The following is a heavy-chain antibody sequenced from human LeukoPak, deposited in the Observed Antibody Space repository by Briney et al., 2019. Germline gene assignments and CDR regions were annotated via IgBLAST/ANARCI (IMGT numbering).Heavy chain of an antibody. J-gene: IGHJ6*03. CDR2: IYYSGST. D-gene: IGHD3-3*01. Sequence: PSETLSLTCTVSGGSISSYYWSWIRQPPGKGLEWIGSIYYSGSTYYNPSLKSRVTISVDTSKNQFSLKLSSVTAADTAVYYCASPDLRAGYYYYYMGVWGKGTTVTVSS. CDR1: GGSISSYY. CDR3: ASPDLRAGYYYYYMGV. V-gene: IGHV4-39*01.